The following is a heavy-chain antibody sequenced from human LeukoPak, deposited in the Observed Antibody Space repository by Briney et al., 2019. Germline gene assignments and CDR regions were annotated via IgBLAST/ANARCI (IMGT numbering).Heavy chain of an antibody. CDR3: ARDKQGVGPTHLDY. V-gene: IGHV3-7*03. J-gene: IGHJ4*02. CDR2: MRQDGGEK. Sequence: GGSLRLSRAASGFTFNTYWMSWVRQAPGKGLEWVANMRQDGGEKYYVDSVKGRFTISRDNAKNSLYLQMNSLRAEDTAVYYCARDKQGVGPTHLDYWGQGTLVTVSS. D-gene: IGHD1-26*01. CDR1: GFTFNTYW.